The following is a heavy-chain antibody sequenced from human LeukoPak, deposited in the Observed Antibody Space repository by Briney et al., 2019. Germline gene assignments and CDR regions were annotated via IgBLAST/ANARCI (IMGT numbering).Heavy chain of an antibody. J-gene: IGHJ3*02. CDR2: IYPGDSDT. Sequence: GESLKISCKGSGYSFTRYWIGWVRQMPGKGLEWMGIIYPGDSDTRYSPSFQGQVTISADKPISTAYLQWSGLKASDTAMYNCARAVVGAIWVSRVVAFDIWGQGTMVTVSS. D-gene: IGHD1-26*01. CDR1: GYSFTRYW. V-gene: IGHV5-51*04. CDR3: ARAVVGAIWVSRVVAFDI.